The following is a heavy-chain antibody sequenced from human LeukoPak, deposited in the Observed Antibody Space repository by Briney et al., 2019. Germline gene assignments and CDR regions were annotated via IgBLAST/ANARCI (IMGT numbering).Heavy chain of an antibody. J-gene: IGHJ4*02. D-gene: IGHD5-18*01. V-gene: IGHV6-1*01. CDR1: GDSVSSNSAT. Sequence: SQTLSLTCAISGDSVSSNSATWNWIRQTPSRGLEWLGRTYYRSKWYNDYAVFVKSRITINPDTSKNQFSLQLKSVTPEDTAVYFCSRDNSGYTYGDFDFWAREPWSPSPQ. CDR3: SRDNSGYTYGDFDF. CDR2: TYYRSKWYN.